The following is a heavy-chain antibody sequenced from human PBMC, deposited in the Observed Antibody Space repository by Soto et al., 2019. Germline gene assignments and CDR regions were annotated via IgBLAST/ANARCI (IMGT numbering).Heavy chain of an antibody. CDR1: GGSISSSSYY. J-gene: IGHJ5*02. CDR3: ARNGASIAAAQGWFDP. D-gene: IGHD6-13*01. Sequence: SETLSLTCTVSGGSISSSSYYWGWIRQPPGKGLEWIGSIYYSGSTYYNPSLKSRVTISVDTSKNQFSLKLSSVTAADTAVYYCARNGASIAAAQGWFDPWGQGTLVTVPS. V-gene: IGHV4-39*01. CDR2: IYYSGST.